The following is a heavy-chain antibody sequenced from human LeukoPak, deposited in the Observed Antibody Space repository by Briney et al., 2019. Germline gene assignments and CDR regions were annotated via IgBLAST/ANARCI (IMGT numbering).Heavy chain of an antibody. CDR1: GGTFSSYA. CDR3: ASYDYGDYGPDY. Sequence: SVKVSCKASGGTFSSYAISWVRQAPGQGLEWMGGIIPIFGAANYAQKFQGRVTITTDESTSTAYMELSSLRSEDTAVYYCASYDYGDYGPDYWGQGTLVTVSS. D-gene: IGHD4-17*01. J-gene: IGHJ4*02. CDR2: IIPIFGAA. V-gene: IGHV1-69*05.